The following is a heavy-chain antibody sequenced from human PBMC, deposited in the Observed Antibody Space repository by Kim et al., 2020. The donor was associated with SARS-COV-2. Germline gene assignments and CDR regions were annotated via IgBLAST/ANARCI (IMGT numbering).Heavy chain of an antibody. J-gene: IGHJ5*02. D-gene: IGHD3-10*01. CDR1: EFTFSSYW. V-gene: IGHV3-74*01. CDR2: LSSDGSNV. Sequence: GGSLRLSCEASEFTFSSYWMHWVRQAPGKGLVWVSRLSSDGSNVNYGDSVKGRFTISRDNAKNTLYLQMNSLTAEDTAVYYCATDQYGPGDLWGQGTLVT. CDR3: ATDQYGPGDL.